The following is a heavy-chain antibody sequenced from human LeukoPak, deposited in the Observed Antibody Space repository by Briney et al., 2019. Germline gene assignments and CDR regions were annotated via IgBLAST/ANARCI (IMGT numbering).Heavy chain of an antibody. CDR2: IDSDGSST. V-gene: IGHV3-74*01. Sequence: SGGSLRLSCAASGFTFSSYWMHWVRQAPGKGLVWVSRIDSDGSSTSYADSVKGRFTISRDNAENSLYLQMNSLRAEDTAVYYCTREHYFYHMDGWGEGTTVTVSS. CDR1: GFTFSSYW. J-gene: IGHJ6*03. CDR3: TREHYFYHMDG.